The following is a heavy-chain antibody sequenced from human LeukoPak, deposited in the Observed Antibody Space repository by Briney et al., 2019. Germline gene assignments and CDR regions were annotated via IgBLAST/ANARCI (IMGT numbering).Heavy chain of an antibody. D-gene: IGHD6-19*01. Sequence: PGGSLRLSCAASGFTFSSYGMSWVRQAPGKGLEWVSAISGSGGSTYYADSVKGRFTISRDNSKNTLYLQMNSLRAEDTAVYYCAKEGSGWYESQIDYWGQGTLVTVSS. CDR3: AKEGSGWYESQIDY. CDR2: ISGSGGST. V-gene: IGHV3-23*01. J-gene: IGHJ4*02. CDR1: GFTFSSYG.